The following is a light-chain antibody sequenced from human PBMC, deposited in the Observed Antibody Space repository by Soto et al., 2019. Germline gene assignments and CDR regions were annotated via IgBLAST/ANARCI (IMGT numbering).Light chain of an antibody. V-gene: IGKV1-5*03. CDR1: QSISSR. CDR2: KAS. Sequence: DVQMTQSPSTLSASVGDRVTITCRASQSISSRLAWYQQKPGKAPKLLMYKASSLESGVPSRFSGSGSGAEFTLTISSLQPDDFATYYCQQYNSYSWTFGQGTKVDIK. J-gene: IGKJ1*01. CDR3: QQYNSYSWT.